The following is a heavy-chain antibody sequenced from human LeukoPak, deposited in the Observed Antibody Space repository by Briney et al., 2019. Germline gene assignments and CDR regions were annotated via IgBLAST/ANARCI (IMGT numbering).Heavy chain of an antibody. CDR1: GFTFSSYA. CDR3: ARDAREYYYYYYMDV. CDR2: ISDDGSNN. Sequence: GGSLRLSCAASGFTFSSYAMHWVRQAPGKGLEWVAVISDDGSNNYYADSVKGRFTISRDNSKKTMYLQMNSLRAEDPAVYYCARDAREYYYYYYMDVWGKGTTVTVSS. V-gene: IGHV3-30*01. J-gene: IGHJ6*03.